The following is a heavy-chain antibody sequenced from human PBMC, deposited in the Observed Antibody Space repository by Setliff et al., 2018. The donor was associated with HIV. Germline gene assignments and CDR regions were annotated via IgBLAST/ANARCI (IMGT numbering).Heavy chain of an antibody. CDR3: ARLGGNFGVPHFDF. CDR2: IYPGDSDT. Sequence: PGESLKISCKGSGYGFSSHWIAWVRQKPGKGLEWMGIIYPGDSDTRYSPSFQGQVTISADQSFTTAFLQWSDLKASDSGTYYCARLGGNFGVPHFDFWGQGTLVTVSS. CDR1: GYGFSSHW. D-gene: IGHD3-10*01. J-gene: IGHJ4*02. V-gene: IGHV5-51*01.